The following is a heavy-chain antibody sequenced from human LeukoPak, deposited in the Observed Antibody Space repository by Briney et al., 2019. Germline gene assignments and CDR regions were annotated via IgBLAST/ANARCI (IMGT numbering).Heavy chain of an antibody. CDR1: GGSFSGYY. V-gene: IGHV4-59*01. CDR2: IYDSGST. Sequence: SETLSLTCAVYGGSFSGYYWSWIRQPPGKGLEWIGYIYDSGSTNYNPSLKSRVTISVDTPKNQFSLKLSSVTAADTAVYYCASLTTAEAFDIWGQGTMVTVSS. J-gene: IGHJ3*02. CDR3: ASLTTAEAFDI. D-gene: IGHD3-22*01.